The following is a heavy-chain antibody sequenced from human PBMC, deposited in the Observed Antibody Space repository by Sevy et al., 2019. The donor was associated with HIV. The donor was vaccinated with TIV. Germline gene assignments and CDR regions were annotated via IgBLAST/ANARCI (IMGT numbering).Heavy chain of an antibody. CDR1: GFTFSIYA. D-gene: IGHD6-13*01. CDR3: ARVRTDYSSSWHVWHY. J-gene: IGHJ4*02. V-gene: IGHV3-30-3*01. CDR2: ISYDGSNK. Sequence: GGSLRLSCASSGFTFSIYAMHWVRQAPGKGLEWVALISYDGSNKYYADSVKGRFTISRDNSNNTLLLQMKSLRVDDTAVYYCARVRTDYSSSWHVWHYWGQGTLITVSS.